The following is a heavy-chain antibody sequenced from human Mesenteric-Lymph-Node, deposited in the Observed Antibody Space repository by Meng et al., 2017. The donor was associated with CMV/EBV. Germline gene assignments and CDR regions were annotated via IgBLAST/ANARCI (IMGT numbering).Heavy chain of an antibody. D-gene: IGHD3-10*01. CDR2: IYSGGST. CDR1: GFTVSSNY. V-gene: IGHV3-66*02. J-gene: IGHJ4*02. Sequence: GESLKISCAASGFTVSSNYMSWVRQAPGKGLEWVSVIYSGGSTYYADSVKGRFTIYRDNSKNTLYLQMNSLRAEDTAVYYCARRGYWGQGTLVTVSS. CDR3: ARRGY.